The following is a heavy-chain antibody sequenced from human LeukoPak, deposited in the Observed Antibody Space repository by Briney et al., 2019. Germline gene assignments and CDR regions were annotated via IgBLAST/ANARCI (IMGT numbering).Heavy chain of an antibody. V-gene: IGHV4-34*01. CDR3: AGDRENYYGSGELSWFDP. D-gene: IGHD3-10*01. CDR2: INHSGST. Sequence: PSETLSLTCAVYGGSFSGYYWSWIRQPPGKGLEWIGEINHSGSTNYNPSLKSRVTISVDTSKNQFSLKLSSVTAADTAVYYCAGDRENYYGSGELSWFDPWGQGTLVTVSS. J-gene: IGHJ5*02. CDR1: GGSFSGYY.